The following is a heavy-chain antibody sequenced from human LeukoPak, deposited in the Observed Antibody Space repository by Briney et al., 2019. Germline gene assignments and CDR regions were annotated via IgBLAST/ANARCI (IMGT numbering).Heavy chain of an antibody. J-gene: IGHJ6*03. CDR1: GYTFTSYD. D-gene: IGHD2-2*01. CDR2: MNPNSGNT. V-gene: IGHV1-8*01. Sequence: ASVKVSCKASGYTFTSYDINWVRQATGQGLEWMGWMNPNSGNTGYAQKFQGRVTMTEDTSTDTAYMELSSLRSEDTAVYYCATQDIVVVPAAVYYYYYMDVWGKGTTVTVSS. CDR3: ATQDIVVVPAAVYYYYYMDV.